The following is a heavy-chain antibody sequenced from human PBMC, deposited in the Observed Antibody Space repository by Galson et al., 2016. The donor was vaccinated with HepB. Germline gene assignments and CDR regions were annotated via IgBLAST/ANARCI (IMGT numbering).Heavy chain of an antibody. CDR1: GYTFTSRG. D-gene: IGHD2-15*01. CDR2: IRAYDGHT. CDR3: ARDQAPLPGDY. Sequence: SVKVSCKASGYTFTSRGISWVRQAPGQGLEWMGWIRAYDGHTNYGQKLQDRLTMTTDTSTSTAYMELRSLRSDDTAGYYCARDQAPLPGDYWGQGTLVTVSS. J-gene: IGHJ4*02. V-gene: IGHV1-18*01.